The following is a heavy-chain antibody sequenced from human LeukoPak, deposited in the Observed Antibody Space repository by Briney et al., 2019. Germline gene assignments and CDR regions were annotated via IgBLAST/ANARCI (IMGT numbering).Heavy chain of an antibody. J-gene: IGHJ3*02. CDR3: ARYSSSWRNDAFDI. D-gene: IGHD6-13*01. V-gene: IGHV3-53*01. CDR2: IYSGGST. Sequence: GGSLRLSCAASGFTVSSNYMSWVRQAPGKGLEWVSVIYSGGSTYYADSVKGRFTISRDNSKNTLYLQMNSLRAEDTAVYYCARYSSSWRNDAFDIWGQGTMVTVSS. CDR1: GFTVSSNY.